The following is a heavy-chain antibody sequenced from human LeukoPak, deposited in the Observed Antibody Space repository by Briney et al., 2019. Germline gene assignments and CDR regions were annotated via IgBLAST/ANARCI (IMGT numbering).Heavy chain of an antibody. CDR2: IYYSGST. CDR3: ARDRPTATTGYYYYYGMDV. CDR1: GGSFSGYY. V-gene: IGHV4-59*01. D-gene: IGHD4-17*01. Sequence: ASETLSLTCAVYGGSFSGYYWSWIRQPPGKGLEWIGSIYYSGSTDYNPSLKSRVAISLDTSKKQFSLKLSSVSAADTAVYYCARDRPTATTGYYYYYGMDVWGQGTTVTVSS. J-gene: IGHJ6*02.